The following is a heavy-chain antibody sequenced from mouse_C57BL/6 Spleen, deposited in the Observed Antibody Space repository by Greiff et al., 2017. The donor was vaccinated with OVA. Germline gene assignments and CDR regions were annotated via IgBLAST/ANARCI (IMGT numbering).Heavy chain of an antibody. Sequence: VKLVESGGGLVKPGGSLKLSCAASGFTFSSYAMSWVRQTPEKRLEWVATISDGGSYTYYPDNVKGRFTISRDNAKNNLYLQMSHLKSEDTAMYYCARGPNYYGSSYSYYFDYWGQGTTLTVSS. V-gene: IGHV5-4*03. D-gene: IGHD1-1*01. CDR1: GFTFSSYA. CDR2: ISDGGSYT. J-gene: IGHJ2*01. CDR3: ARGPNYYGSSYSYYFDY.